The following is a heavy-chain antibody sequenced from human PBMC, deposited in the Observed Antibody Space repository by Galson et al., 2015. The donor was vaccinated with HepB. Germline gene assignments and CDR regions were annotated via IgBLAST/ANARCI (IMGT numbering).Heavy chain of an antibody. Sequence: TLSLTCTVSDDSISSGGYYWTWFRQHPGKGLEWIGYVCRSGFAYYNPSLKSRVAMSVDTSENQFSLKLRSVTASDTAIYYCARDLTCSSGCGFNRYFDLWGRGTLVTVSS. V-gene: IGHV4-31*03. D-gene: IGHD2-15*01. CDR3: ARDLTCSSGCGFNRYFDL. J-gene: IGHJ2*01. CDR1: DDSISSGGYY. CDR2: VCRSGFA.